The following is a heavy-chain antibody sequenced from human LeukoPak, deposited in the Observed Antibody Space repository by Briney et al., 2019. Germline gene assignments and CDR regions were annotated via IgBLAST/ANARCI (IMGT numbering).Heavy chain of an antibody. J-gene: IGHJ4*02. CDR2: ISYTGTT. Sequence: PSETLSLTCTVSGDSISGYHCSWIRQPPGKGLEWIGYISYTGTTTYNSSLKNRVTISADTSKNQFSLKVTSMTAADTAVYYCARSTFSSNWNLWGQGTLVTVSS. CDR1: GDSISGYH. CDR3: ARSTFSSNWNL. V-gene: IGHV4-59*01. D-gene: IGHD6-13*01.